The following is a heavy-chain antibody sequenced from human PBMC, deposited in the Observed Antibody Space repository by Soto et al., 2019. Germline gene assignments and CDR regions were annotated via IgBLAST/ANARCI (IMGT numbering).Heavy chain of an antibody. CDR2: IIPVFGIV. V-gene: IGHV1-69*19. D-gene: IGHD3-22*01. CDR3: ATGRIVVVGSRAYYGMDV. CDR1: GGTLSNSA. Sequence: QLQLAQSGADVKKAGSSVKVSCKASGGTLSNSAFSWVRQAPGQGLELMGGIIPVFGIVNYAQKFQDRVTITADESTSTAYMELRSLRSEDTAVYFCATGRIVVVGSRAYYGMDVWGQGTTVTV. J-gene: IGHJ6*02.